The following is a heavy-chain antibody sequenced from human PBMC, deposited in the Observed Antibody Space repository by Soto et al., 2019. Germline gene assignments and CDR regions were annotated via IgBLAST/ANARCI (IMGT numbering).Heavy chain of an antibody. J-gene: IGHJ4*02. CDR1: GFTFSSYG. CDR2: IWYDGGNK. V-gene: IGHV3-33*01. D-gene: IGHD2-15*01. Sequence: QVQLVESGGGVVQAGRSLRLSCAASGFTFSSYGMHWVRQAPGKGLEWVAIIWYDGGNKYYADSVKGRFTISRDNSKNTLYQQMNSLRAEDTAVYYCARVKFLLSYWGQGTLVTVSS. CDR3: ARVKFLLSY.